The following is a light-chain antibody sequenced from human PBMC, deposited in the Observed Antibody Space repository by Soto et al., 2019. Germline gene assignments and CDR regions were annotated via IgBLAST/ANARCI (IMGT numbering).Light chain of an antibody. CDR1: SSDVGGYNY. J-gene: IGLJ1*01. CDR2: DVS. V-gene: IGLV2-14*03. Sequence: LNQPAYVTGVDLGGLRISRTRTSSDVGGYNYVSWYQHHPGKAPKLMIYDVSNRPSGVSNRFSGSKSGNTASLTISGLQPEDEADYYCSSYTTSNTRQIVLGTGTKVTVL. CDR3: SSYTTSNTRQIV.